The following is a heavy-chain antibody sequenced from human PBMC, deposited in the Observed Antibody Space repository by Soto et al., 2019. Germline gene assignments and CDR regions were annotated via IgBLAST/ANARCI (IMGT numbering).Heavy chain of an antibody. Sequence: SETLSLTCTVSGGSISSYYWSWIRQPPGKGLEWIGYIYYSGSTNYNPSLKSRVTISVDTSKNQFSLKLSSVTAADTAVYYCARVTTVTSYYFDYWGQGTLVTVSS. CDR3: ARVTTVTSYYFDY. CDR1: GGSISSYY. CDR2: IYYSGST. D-gene: IGHD4-17*01. V-gene: IGHV4-59*01. J-gene: IGHJ4*02.